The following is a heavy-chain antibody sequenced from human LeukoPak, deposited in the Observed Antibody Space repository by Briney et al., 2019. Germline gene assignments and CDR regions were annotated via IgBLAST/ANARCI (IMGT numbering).Heavy chain of an antibody. CDR1: GGSISSYY. V-gene: IGHV4-59*01. J-gene: IGHJ3*02. CDR2: IYYSGST. CDR3: ARFFGFPGGWFGELRAFVI. Sequence: PSETLSLTCTVSGGSISSYYRSWIRQPPGKGLEWIGYIYYSGSTNYNPSLKSRVTISVDTSKNQFSLKLSSVTAADTAVYYCARFFGFPGGWFGELRAFVIWGQGTMVTVSS. D-gene: IGHD3-10*01.